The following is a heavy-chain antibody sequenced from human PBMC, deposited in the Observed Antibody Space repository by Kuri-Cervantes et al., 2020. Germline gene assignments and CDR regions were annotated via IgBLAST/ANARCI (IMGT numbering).Heavy chain of an antibody. CDR1: GYTLTELS. J-gene: IGHJ5*02. V-gene: IGHV1-24*01. Sequence: ASVKVSCKVSGYTLTELSMHWVRQAPGKGLEWMGGFDPEDGETIYAQKFQGRVTITADESTSTAYMKLSSLRSEDTAVYYCAREVLGTAMANWFDPWGQGTLVTVSS. CDR3: AREVLGTAMANWFDP. D-gene: IGHD5-18*01. CDR2: FDPEDGET.